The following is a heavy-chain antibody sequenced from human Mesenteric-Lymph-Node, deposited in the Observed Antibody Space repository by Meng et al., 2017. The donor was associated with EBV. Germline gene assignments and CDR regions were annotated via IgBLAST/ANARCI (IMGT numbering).Heavy chain of an antibody. CDR2: ISSSSSYI. CDR3: ARSPTGYSSTWSPYWYFDL. J-gene: IGHJ2*01. V-gene: IGHV3-21*02. CDR1: GFTFSSYS. Sequence: EVQLVESGGGLVKPGGSLRLSCAASGFTFSSYSISWVRQAPGKGLEWVSSISSSSSYIYYADSVKGRFTISRDNAKNSLYLQMNSLRAEDTAVYYCARSPTGYSSTWSPYWYFDLWGRGTLGTVSS. D-gene: IGHD6-13*01.